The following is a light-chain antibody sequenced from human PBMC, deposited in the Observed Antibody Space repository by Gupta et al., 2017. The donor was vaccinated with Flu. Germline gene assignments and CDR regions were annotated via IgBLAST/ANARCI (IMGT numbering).Light chain of an antibody. V-gene: IGLV1-44*01. CDR1: SSNIGSNN. Sequence: QSVLAQPPSASATPGQRVTISCSGSSSNIGSNNVNWYQQVPGTAPKLLIYGNSQRPSGVPGRFSGSKSGTSASLAISGLQSEDEADYYCAAWDDSLNGHYVFGTGTKVTAL. CDR2: GNS. CDR3: AAWDDSLNGHYV. J-gene: IGLJ1*01.